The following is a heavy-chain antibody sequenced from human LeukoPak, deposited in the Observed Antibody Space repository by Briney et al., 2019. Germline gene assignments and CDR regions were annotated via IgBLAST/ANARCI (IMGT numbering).Heavy chain of an antibody. CDR2: IYTSGST. J-gene: IGHJ5*02. Sequence: SETLSLTCTVSGGSINIYYWSWIRQPAGKGLEWIGRIYTSGSTNYNPPLKTRVTMSVDTSKNQFSLQLSSVTAADTAVYYCARGPLTVTRGFDPWGQGTLVTVSS. D-gene: IGHD4-17*01. CDR3: ARGPLTVTRGFDP. V-gene: IGHV4-4*07. CDR1: GGSINIYY.